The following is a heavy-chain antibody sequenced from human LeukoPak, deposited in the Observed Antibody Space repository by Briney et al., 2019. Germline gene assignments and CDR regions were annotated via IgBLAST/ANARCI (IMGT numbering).Heavy chain of an antibody. D-gene: IGHD6-13*01. CDR3: ARDAGIAAAGTVYYYYYYMDV. CDR1: GFTFSDYY. V-gene: IGHV3-11*01. CDR2: ISSSGSTI. Sequence: GGSLRLSCAAPGFTFSDYYMSWIRQAPGKGLEWVSYISSSGSTIYYADSVKGRFTISRDNAKNSLYLQMNSLRAEDTAVYYCARDAGIAAAGTVYYYYYYMDVWGKGTTVTVSS. J-gene: IGHJ6*03.